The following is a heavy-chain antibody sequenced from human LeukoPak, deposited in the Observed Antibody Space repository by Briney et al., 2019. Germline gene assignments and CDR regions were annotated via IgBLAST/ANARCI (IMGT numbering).Heavy chain of an antibody. CDR1: GFTFSSYW. V-gene: IGHV3-48*04. Sequence: GGSLRLSCAASGFTFSSYWMSWVRQAPGKGLEWVSYISSSSSTIYFADSVQGRFTISRDNAKNSLYLQMNSLRAEDTAVYYYAREYYYMDVWGKGTTVTVS. CDR3: AREYYYMDV. CDR2: ISSSSSTI. J-gene: IGHJ6*03.